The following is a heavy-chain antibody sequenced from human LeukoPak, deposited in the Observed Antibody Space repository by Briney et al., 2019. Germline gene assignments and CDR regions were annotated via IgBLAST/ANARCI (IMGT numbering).Heavy chain of an antibody. CDR2: ISAYNGNT. CDR3: ARAVVVVVAATRGVYAFNI. J-gene: IGHJ3*02. D-gene: IGHD2-15*01. CDR1: GYTFTSYG. V-gene: IGHV1-18*01. Sequence: ASVKVSCKASGYTFTSYGISWVRQAPGQGLEWMGWISAYNGNTNYAQKLQGRVTMTTDTSTSTAYMELRSLRSDDTAVYYCARAVVVVVAATRGVYAFNIRGQGTMVTVSS.